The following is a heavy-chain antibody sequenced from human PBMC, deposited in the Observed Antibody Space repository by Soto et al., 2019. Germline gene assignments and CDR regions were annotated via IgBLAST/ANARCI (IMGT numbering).Heavy chain of an antibody. CDR1: GFSLTTRGVG. Sequence: QITLKESGPTLVKPTQTLTLTCTFSGFSLTTRGVGVGWIRQPPGKALEWLALIYWDDDEGYSPSLKSRITITKDTSKNQVVLTTTNMDPVDTATYYCAHRPRGYSYHFAYWGQGTLVTVSS. J-gene: IGHJ4*02. CDR2: IYWDDDE. V-gene: IGHV2-5*02. D-gene: IGHD5-18*01. CDR3: AHRPRGYSYHFAY.